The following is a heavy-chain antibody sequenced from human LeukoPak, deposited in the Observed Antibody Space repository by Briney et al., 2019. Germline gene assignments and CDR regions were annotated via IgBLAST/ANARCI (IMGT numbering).Heavy chain of an antibody. CDR3: ARANLPSEGSSWYWFDP. CDR2: IYYSGST. CDR1: GGSISSGGYY. J-gene: IGHJ5*02. D-gene: IGHD6-13*01. Sequence: PSETLSLTCTVSGGSISSGGYYWSWIRQHPGKGLEWIGYIYYSGSTYYNPSLRSRVTISVDTSKNQFSLKLSSVSAADTAVYYCARANLPSEGSSWYWFDPWGQGTLVTVSS. V-gene: IGHV4-31*03.